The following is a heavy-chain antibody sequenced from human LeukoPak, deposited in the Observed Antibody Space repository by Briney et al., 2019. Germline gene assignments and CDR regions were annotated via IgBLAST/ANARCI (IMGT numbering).Heavy chain of an antibody. CDR1: GFTFSSYA. D-gene: IGHD4-17*01. V-gene: IGHV3-23*01. CDR2: ISGSGGST. CDR3: AKDGDPYYGDYAPYYFDY. J-gene: IGHJ4*02. Sequence: GGSLRLSCAASGFTFSSYAMSWVRQAPGKGLEWVPAISGSGGSTYYADSVKGRFTISRDNSKNTLYLQMNSLRAEDTAVYYCAKDGDPYYGDYAPYYFDYWGQGTLVTVSS.